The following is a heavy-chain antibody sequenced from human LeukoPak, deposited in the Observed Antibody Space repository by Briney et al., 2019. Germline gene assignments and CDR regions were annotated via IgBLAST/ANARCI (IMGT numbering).Heavy chain of an antibody. Sequence: SETLSLTCAVSGGSISSRNWWGWVRQPPGKGLEWIGEISRTGNIDYDPSVRSRATISLDKSKSQFSLRLTSLTSADTAVYYCARGQGAADYWGQGILVIVSS. CDR2: ISRTGNI. CDR1: GGSISSRNW. J-gene: IGHJ4*02. CDR3: ARGQGAADY. V-gene: IGHV4-4*02. D-gene: IGHD1-26*01.